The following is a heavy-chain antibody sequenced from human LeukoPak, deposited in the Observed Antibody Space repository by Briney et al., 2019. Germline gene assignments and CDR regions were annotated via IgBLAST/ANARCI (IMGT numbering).Heavy chain of an antibody. CDR3: ARGQHYYDSSGAHVYFGS. D-gene: IGHD3-22*01. J-gene: IGHJ4*02. Sequence: SETLSLTCAVYGGSFSGYYWSWIRQPPGKGLEWIGEINHSGSNKYNPSLKSRVTISVDTSKNQFSLKLSSVTAADSAVYYCARGQHYYDSSGAHVYFGSWGQGTLVTVSS. CDR1: GGSFSGYY. CDR2: INHSGSN. V-gene: IGHV4-34*01.